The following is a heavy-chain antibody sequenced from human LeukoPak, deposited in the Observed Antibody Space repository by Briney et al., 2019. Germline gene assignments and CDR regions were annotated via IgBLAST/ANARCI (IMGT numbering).Heavy chain of an antibody. CDR1: GESISGFY. J-gene: IGHJ4*02. CDR3: ARRRRWLQFRGGFDY. Sequence: PSETLSLTCTVSGESISGFYWTWIRQPPGKGLEWIGYIYYSGSTNYNPSLKSRVTISVDTSKNQFSLKLSSVTAADTAVYYCARRRRWLQFRGGFDYWGQGTLVTVSS. CDR2: IYYSGST. V-gene: IGHV4-59*12. D-gene: IGHD5-24*01.